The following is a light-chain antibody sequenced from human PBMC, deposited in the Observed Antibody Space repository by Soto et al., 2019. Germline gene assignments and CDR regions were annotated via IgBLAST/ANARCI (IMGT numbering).Light chain of an antibody. Sequence: EIVITQSPATLSVSPGERATLSCRASQSVSSNLAWYQQKPGQAPRLLIYGASTRATGIPARFSGSGSATEFTLTISSLQSEDFAVYYCQQYNNFGQGTRLEIK. CDR3: QQYNN. J-gene: IGKJ5*01. V-gene: IGKV3-15*01. CDR1: QSVSSN. CDR2: GAS.